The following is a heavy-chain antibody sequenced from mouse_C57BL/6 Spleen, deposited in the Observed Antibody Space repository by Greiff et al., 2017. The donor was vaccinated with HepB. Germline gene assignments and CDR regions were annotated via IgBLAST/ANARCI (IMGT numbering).Heavy chain of an antibody. CDR3: ARGLYYGSSYSAMDY. D-gene: IGHD1-1*01. V-gene: IGHV2-6*03. Sequence: VKVVESGPGLVAPSQSLSITCTVSGFSLTSYGVHWVRQPPGKGLEWLVVIWRDGSTTYNSALKSRLSISKDNSKSQVFLKMNSLQTDDTAMYYCARGLYYGSSYSAMDYWGQGTSVTVSS. J-gene: IGHJ4*01. CDR2: IWRDGST. CDR1: GFSLTSYG.